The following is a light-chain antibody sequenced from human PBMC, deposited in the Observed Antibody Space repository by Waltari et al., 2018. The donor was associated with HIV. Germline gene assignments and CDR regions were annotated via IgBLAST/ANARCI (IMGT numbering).Light chain of an antibody. CDR1: TSNVETQW. Sequence: QSVLTQPPSASGAPGQTVTISCSGSTSNVETQWVYWYQQLPGTAPKLLIYRNYQRPSGVPDRFSSSNSGASASLISSGLRSEDEADYFCGVWDSTLKQWLFGGRTKLTVL. J-gene: IGLJ3*02. V-gene: IGLV1-47*01. CDR2: RNY. CDR3: GVWDSTLKQWL.